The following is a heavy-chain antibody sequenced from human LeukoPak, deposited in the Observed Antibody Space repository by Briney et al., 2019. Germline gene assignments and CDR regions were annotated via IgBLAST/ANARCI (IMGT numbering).Heavy chain of an antibody. CDR3: ARGRSGSYNSYFDY. D-gene: IGHD1-26*01. J-gene: IGHJ4*02. CDR2: IIPIFGTA. CDR1: GGTFSSYA. V-gene: IGHV1-69*05. Sequence: ASVKVSCKTSGGTFSSYAISWVRQAPGQGLEWMGGIIPIFGTANYAQKFQGRVTITTDESTSTAYMELNSLRSEDTAVYYCARGRSGSYNSYFDYWGQGTLVTVSS.